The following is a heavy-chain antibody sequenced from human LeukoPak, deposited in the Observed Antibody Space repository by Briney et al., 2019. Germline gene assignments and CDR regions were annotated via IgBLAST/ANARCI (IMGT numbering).Heavy chain of an antibody. D-gene: IGHD6-19*01. CDR1: GGSFSGYC. Sequence: SETLSLTCAVYGGSFSGYCWSWIRQPPGKGLEWIGEINHSGSTNYNPSLKSRVTISVDTSKNQFSLKLSSVTAADTAVYYCARATQWLVLGFNYWGQGTLVTVSS. J-gene: IGHJ4*02. CDR2: INHSGST. CDR3: ARATQWLVLGFNY. V-gene: IGHV4-34*01.